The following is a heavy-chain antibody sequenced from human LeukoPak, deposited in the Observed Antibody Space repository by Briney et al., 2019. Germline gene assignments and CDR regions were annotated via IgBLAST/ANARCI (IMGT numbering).Heavy chain of an antibody. D-gene: IGHD6-19*01. J-gene: IGHJ4*02. Sequence: SETLSLTCAVYGGSFGGYYWSWIRQPPGKGLEWIGEINHSGSTNYNPSLKSRVTISVDTSKNQFSLKLSSVTAEDTAVYYCAKDLVAVAGTFSDWGQGTLVTISS. CDR1: GGSFGGYY. CDR3: AKDLVAVAGTFSD. CDR2: INHSGST. V-gene: IGHV4-34*01.